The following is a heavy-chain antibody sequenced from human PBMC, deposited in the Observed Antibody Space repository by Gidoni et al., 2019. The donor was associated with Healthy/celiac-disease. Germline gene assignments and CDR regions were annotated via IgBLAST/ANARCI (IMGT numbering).Heavy chain of an antibody. CDR3: ARTLPGGAARDY. V-gene: IGHV3-7*01. CDR2: IKQDGSEK. CDR1: GFTFSSYW. J-gene: IGHJ4*02. Sequence: EVQLVESGGGLVQPGGSLRLSCAASGFTFSSYWMSWVRQAPGKGLEWVANIKQDGSEKYFVDSGKGRFTISRDNAKNSLYLQMNSLRAEDTAVYYCARTLPGGAARDYWGQGTLVTVSS. D-gene: IGHD3-10*01.